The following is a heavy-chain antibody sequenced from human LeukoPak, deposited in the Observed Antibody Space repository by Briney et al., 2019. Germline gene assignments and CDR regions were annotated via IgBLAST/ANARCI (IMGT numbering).Heavy chain of an antibody. J-gene: IGHJ4*02. CDR1: GFTFSNAW. Sequence: GGSLRLSCAASGFTFSNAWMSWVRQAPGKGLEWVGRIKSKTDGGTTDYAAPVKGRFTISRDDSKNTLYLQMNSLKTGDTAVYYCTTDVFFTYYDFWSGYYRRTDFDYWGQGTLVTVSS. CDR2: IKSKTDGGTT. D-gene: IGHD3-3*01. V-gene: IGHV3-15*01. CDR3: TTDVFFTYYDFWSGYYRRTDFDY.